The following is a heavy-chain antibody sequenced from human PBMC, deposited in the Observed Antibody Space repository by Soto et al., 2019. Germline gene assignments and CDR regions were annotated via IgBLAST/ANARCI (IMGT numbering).Heavy chain of an antibody. CDR2: ISAYNGNT. J-gene: IGHJ6*02. V-gene: IGHV1-18*01. Sequence: ASVKVSCKASGYTFTSYGISWVRQAPGQGLEWMGWISAYNGNTNYAQKLQGRVTMTTDTSTSTAYMELRSLRSDDTAVYYCAKDTGPYCISTICYPKNYYYHYGMDVWGQGTTVTVSS. CDR3: AKDTGPYCISTICYPKNYYYHYGMDV. CDR1: GYTFTSYG. D-gene: IGHD2-2*01.